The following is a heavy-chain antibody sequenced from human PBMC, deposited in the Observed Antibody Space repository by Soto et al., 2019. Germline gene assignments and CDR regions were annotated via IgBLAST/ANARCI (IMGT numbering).Heavy chain of an antibody. CDR2: IIPILGIA. V-gene: IGHV1-69*02. CDR1: GYTFTSYY. CDR3: ARSRYNDNSPKWGGHWFDP. J-gene: IGHJ5*02. Sequence: SVKVSCKASGYTFTSYYMHWVRQAPGQGLEWMGRIIPILGIANYAQKFQGRVTITADKSTSTAYMELSSLRSEDTAVYYCARSRYNDNSPKWGGHWFDPWGQGTLVTVSS. D-gene: IGHD3-9*01.